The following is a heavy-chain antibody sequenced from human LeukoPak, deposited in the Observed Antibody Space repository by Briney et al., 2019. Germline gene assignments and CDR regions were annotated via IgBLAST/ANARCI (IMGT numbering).Heavy chain of an antibody. CDR1: GYTFTGYH. Sequence: ASVKVSCKASGYTFTGYHIHWVRQAPGQGLEWMGWINPNSGGTNYAQKFQGRVTMTRDTSISTAYMELSRLRSDDTAVYYCARDERRRSGSYYNNYFDYWGQGTLVTVSS. J-gene: IGHJ4*02. CDR2: INPNSGGT. CDR3: ARDERRRSGSYYNNYFDY. V-gene: IGHV1-2*02. D-gene: IGHD3-10*01.